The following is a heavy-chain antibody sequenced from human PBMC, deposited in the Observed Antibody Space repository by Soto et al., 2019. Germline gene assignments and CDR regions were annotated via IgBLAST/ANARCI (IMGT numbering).Heavy chain of an antibody. J-gene: IGHJ4*02. CDR1: GYTFTTQP. V-gene: IGHV1-3*01. CDR2: INSGNGYT. D-gene: IGHD3-16*01. CDR3: AGRPDLGGGPFDY. Sequence: ASVKVSCKASGYTFTTQPIHWVRQAPGQGLEWMGWINSGNGYTEYSQKFQGRVTITRDTSASTAYMELSSLRSGDTAVYYCAGRPDLGGGPFDYWGQGTLVTVSS.